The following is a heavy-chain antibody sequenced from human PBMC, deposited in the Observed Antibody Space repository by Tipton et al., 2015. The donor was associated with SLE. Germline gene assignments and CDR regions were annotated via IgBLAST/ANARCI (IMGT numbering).Heavy chain of an antibody. CDR2: IYYTGNA. J-gene: IGHJ4*02. D-gene: IGHD2-15*01. V-gene: IGHV4-39*07. CDR1: GGSISGSTYY. Sequence: TLSLTCTVSGGSISGSTYYWGWIRQPPGKGLEWIGSIYYTGNAYYNSSLKSRVTISIDTSKNQFSLKLRSVTAADTAVYYCAGAWQGYCSGGTCYVLDYWGQGTLVTVSS. CDR3: AGAWQGYCSGGTCYVLDY.